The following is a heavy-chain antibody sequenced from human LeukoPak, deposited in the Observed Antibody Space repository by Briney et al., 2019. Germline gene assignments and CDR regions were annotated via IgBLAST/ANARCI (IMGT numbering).Heavy chain of an antibody. J-gene: IGHJ3*02. Sequence: GASVKVSCKASGYTFTSYDINWVRQATGQGLEWMGCMNPNSGNTGYAQKFQGRVTMTRNTSISTAYMELSSLRSEDTAVYYCAIYPRFYGDYRGGAFDIWGQGTMVTVSS. CDR3: AIYPRFYGDYRGGAFDI. V-gene: IGHV1-8*01. D-gene: IGHD4-17*01. CDR1: GYTFTSYD. CDR2: MNPNSGNT.